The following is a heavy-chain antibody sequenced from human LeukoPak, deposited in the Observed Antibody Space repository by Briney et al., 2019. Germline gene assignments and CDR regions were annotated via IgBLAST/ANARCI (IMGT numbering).Heavy chain of an antibody. J-gene: IGHJ3*02. CDR2: INTNTGNP. D-gene: IGHD3-9*01. CDR3: ARGPLRYFDWLLSLDAFDI. V-gene: IGHV7-4-1*02. CDR1: GYTFTTYA. Sequence: ASVKVSCKASGYTFTTYAMNWVRQAPGQGLEWMGWINTNTGNPTYAQGFTGRFVFSLDTSVSTAYLQISSLKAEDTAVYYCARGPLRYFDWLLSLDAFDIWGQGTMVTVSS.